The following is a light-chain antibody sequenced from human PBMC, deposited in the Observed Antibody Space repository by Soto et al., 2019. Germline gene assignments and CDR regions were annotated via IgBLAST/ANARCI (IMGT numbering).Light chain of an antibody. CDR1: QSISSW. V-gene: IGKV1-5*03. CDR2: KAS. CDR3: QQYNSFPWT. Sequence: DIQMTQSPSTLSSSLGDRVAITGGASQSISSWLTWYQQKPRKAPNLLIYKASSLASGVPSRFSGSGSGTEFTLTISSLQPDDLATYYCQQYNSFPWTFGQGTKVDIK. J-gene: IGKJ1*01.